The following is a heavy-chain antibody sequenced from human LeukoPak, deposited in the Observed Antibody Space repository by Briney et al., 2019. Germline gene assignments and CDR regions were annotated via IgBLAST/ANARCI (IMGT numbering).Heavy chain of an antibody. J-gene: IGHJ5*02. CDR2: IYPGDSDT. V-gene: IGHV5-51*01. CDR1: GYSFTSYW. CDR3: ARLGGVLAPFDP. D-gene: IGHD3-10*01. Sequence: GKSLKISCKDSGYSFTSYWIGWVRQMPGKGLEWMGIIYPGDSDTKYSPSFQGQVTFSADRSISTAYLQWSSLKASDTAMYYCARLGGVLAPFDPWGQGTLVTVSS.